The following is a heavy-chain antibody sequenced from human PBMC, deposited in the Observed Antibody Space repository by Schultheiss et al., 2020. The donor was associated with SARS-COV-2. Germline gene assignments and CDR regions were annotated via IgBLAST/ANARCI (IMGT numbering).Heavy chain of an antibody. CDR2: ISSSSSTI. J-gene: IGHJ5*02. V-gene: IGHV3-48*01. Sequence: GGSLRLSCAASGFTFSSYSMNWVRQAPGKGLEWVSYISSSSSTIYYADSVKGRFTISRDNAKNSLYLQMNSLRAEDTAVYYCARGGPVYSSSWYWFDPWGQGTLVTVSS. CDR3: ARGGPVYSSSWYWFDP. D-gene: IGHD6-13*01. CDR1: GFTFSSYS.